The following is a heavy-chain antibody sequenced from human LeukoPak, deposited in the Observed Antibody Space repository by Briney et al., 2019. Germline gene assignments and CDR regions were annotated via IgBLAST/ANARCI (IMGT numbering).Heavy chain of an antibody. V-gene: IGHV3-74*01. CDR3: ARAQNS. Sequence: GGSLRLSCAASGFTFTSYWMHWVRQAPGKGLVWVSLINTDGSSTNYADSVKGRFTISRDNAKNTLYLQMNSLRAEDTAVYHCARAQNSWGQGTLVTVSS. J-gene: IGHJ4*02. CDR2: INTDGSST. CDR1: GFTFTSYW.